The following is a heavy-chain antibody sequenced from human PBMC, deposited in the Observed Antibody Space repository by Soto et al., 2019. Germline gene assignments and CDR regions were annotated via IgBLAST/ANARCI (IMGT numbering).Heavy chain of an antibody. J-gene: IGHJ3*01. Sequence: QVQLVESGGGVVQPGRSLRLSCAASGFTFSSYAMHWVRQAPGKGLEWVAVISYDGSNKYYADSVKGRFTISRDNSKNTLDLPMNSLRAEDTAVYYCASRLRDWGQGTMVTVSS. CDR1: GFTFSSYA. CDR3: ASRLRD. D-gene: IGHD3-10*01. V-gene: IGHV3-30-3*01. CDR2: ISYDGSNK.